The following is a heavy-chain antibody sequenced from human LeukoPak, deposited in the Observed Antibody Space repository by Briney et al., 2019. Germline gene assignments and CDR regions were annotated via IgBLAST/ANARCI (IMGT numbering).Heavy chain of an antibody. V-gene: IGHV3-23*01. J-gene: IGHJ4*02. CDR3: VRVPGSYYVDFDY. Sequence: PGGSLRLSCAPSGFSFASHVMSWDRQAPGKGLEWVSGISGSGDNTYHADSVKGRFTISRDNSKNTLYLQMNSLRAEDTAVYYCVRVPGSYYVDFDYWGQGTLVTVSS. CDR2: ISGSGDNT. D-gene: IGHD3-10*01. CDR1: GFSFASHV.